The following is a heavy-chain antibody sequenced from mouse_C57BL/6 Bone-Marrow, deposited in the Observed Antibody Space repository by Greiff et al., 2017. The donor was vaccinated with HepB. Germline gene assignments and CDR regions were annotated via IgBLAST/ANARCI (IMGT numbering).Heavy chain of an antibody. V-gene: IGHV5-4*01. J-gene: IGHJ4*01. Sequence: EVKLEESGGGLVKPGGSLKLSCAASGFTFSSYAMSWVRQTPEKRLEWVATISDGGSYTYYPDNVKGRFTIARDNAKNNLYLQMSHLKSEDTAMYYCAREERGGTYAMDYWGQGTSVTVSS. CDR2: ISDGGSYT. D-gene: IGHD3-3*01. CDR1: GFTFSSYA. CDR3: AREERGGTYAMDY.